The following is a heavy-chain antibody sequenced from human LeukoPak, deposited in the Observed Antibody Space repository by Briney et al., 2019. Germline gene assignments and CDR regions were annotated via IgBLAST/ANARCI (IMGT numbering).Heavy chain of an antibody. V-gene: IGHV1-18*01. CDR1: GYSFTSYG. J-gene: IGHJ4*02. CDR2: ISAHDGNT. CDR3: ARDLGNYFHF. D-gene: IGHD3-10*01. Sequence: ASVKVSCKASGYSFTSYGISWVRQAPGQGLEWMGWISAHDGNTKYAQEVQGRVTMTTDTSTSTAYMEMRSLRSDDTAVYYCARDLGNYFHFWGQGTLVTVSS.